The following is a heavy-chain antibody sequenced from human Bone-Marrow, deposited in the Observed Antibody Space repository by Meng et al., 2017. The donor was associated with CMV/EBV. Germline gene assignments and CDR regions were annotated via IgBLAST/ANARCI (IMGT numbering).Heavy chain of an antibody. D-gene: IGHD5-18*01. CDR3: ARNPQGGYNYGFHYFDY. CDR1: GGSISSSSYY. J-gene: IGHJ4*02. Sequence: SETLSLTCTVSGGSISSSSYYWGWIRQPPGKGLEWIGSIYYSGSTYYNPSLKSRVTISVDTSKNQFSLKLSSVTAADTAVYYCARNPQGGYNYGFHYFDYWGQGTLVTVSS. V-gene: IGHV4-39*07. CDR2: IYYSGST.